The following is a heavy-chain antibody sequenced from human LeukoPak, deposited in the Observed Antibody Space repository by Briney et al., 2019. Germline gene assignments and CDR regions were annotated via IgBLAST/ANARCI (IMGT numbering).Heavy chain of an antibody. CDR1: GFTFSNYW. CDR3: AKDSSSGWFFDY. Sequence: GGSLRLSCAASGFTFSNYWMSWVRQAPGKGLEWVANIKQDGSETYYVDSVKGRFIISRDNAKNSLYLQMNSLRAEDTAVYYCAKDSSSGWFFDYWGQGTLVTVSS. CDR2: IKQDGSET. J-gene: IGHJ4*02. D-gene: IGHD6-19*01. V-gene: IGHV3-7*03.